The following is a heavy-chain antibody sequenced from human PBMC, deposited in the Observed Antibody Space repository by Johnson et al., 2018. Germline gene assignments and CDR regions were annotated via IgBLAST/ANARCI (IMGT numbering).Heavy chain of an antibody. J-gene: IGHJ1*01. CDR1: GFTFSDYY. Sequence: QVQLQESGGGLVKPGGSLRLSCAASGFTFSDYYMSWIRQAPGKGLEWVSYISSSGSTIYYADSVKGRFTISRDNSKNTLYLQMHSLRAEDTAVDYCARANYYDSSGYNVGFQHWGQGTLVTVSS. CDR2: ISSSGSTI. CDR3: ARANYYDSSGYNVGFQH. D-gene: IGHD3-22*01. V-gene: IGHV3-11*01.